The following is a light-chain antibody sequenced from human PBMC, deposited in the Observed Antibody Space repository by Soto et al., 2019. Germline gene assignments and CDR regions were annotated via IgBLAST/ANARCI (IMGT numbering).Light chain of an antibody. CDR1: TSNIVSNT. V-gene: IGLV1-44*01. Sequence: QSVLTQPPSASGTPGQRVTISCSGATSNIVSNTVNWHQQLPGTAPKLLIYGNDQRPSGVPDRFSGSKSGTSASLAISGLQSEDEADYYCAAWDDSLNGVVFGGGTKLTVL. CDR3: AAWDDSLNGVV. CDR2: GND. J-gene: IGLJ2*01.